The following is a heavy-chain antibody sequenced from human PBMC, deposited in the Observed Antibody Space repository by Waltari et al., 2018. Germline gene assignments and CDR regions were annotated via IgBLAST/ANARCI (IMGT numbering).Heavy chain of an antibody. D-gene: IGHD6-19*01. CDR1: GGSFRGYY. V-gene: IGHV4-34*01. CDR2: INHSGST. Sequence: QVQLQQWGAGLLKPSETLSLTCAVYGGSFRGYYWLWTRKPPGKGLEWIGEINHSGSTNYNPSLKSRVTISVDTSKNQFSLKLSSVTAADTAVYYCARSGYSSGWYRGYFDYWGQGTLVTVSS. J-gene: IGHJ4*02. CDR3: ARSGYSSGWYRGYFDY.